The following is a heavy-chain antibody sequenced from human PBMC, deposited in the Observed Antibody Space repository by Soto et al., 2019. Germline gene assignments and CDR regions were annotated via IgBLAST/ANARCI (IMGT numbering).Heavy chain of an antibody. CDR3: AKDEGIQLWFRYYYYGMDV. V-gene: IGHV3-30*18. CDR2: ISYDGSNK. CDR1: GFTFSSYG. Sequence: GSLRLSCAASGFTFSSYGMHWVRQAPGKGLEWVAVISYDGSNKYYADSVKGRFTISRDNSKNTLYLQMNSLRAEDTAVYYCAKDEGIQLWFRYYYYGMDVWGQGTTVTVSS. D-gene: IGHD5-18*01. J-gene: IGHJ6*02.